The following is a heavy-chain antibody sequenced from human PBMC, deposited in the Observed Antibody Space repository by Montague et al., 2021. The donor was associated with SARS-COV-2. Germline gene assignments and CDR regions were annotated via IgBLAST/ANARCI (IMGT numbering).Heavy chain of an antibody. Sequence: YLSLSFSASGFTVSSNYMTWVRQAPGKGLEWVSLIYSSGSTFYADSVQGRFTISRDNSNNTLYLHMNSLSAEDTAVYYCARQILTMVRGVPRNWFDPWGQGTLVTVSS. J-gene: IGHJ5*02. V-gene: IGHV3-66*04. CDR1: GFTVSSNY. CDR2: IYSSGST. D-gene: IGHD3-10*01. CDR3: ARQILTMVRGVPRNWFDP.